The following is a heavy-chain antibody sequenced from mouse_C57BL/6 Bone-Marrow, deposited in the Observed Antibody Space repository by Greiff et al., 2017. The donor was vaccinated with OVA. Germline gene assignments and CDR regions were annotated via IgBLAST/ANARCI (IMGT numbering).Heavy chain of an antibody. V-gene: IGHV5-6*01. Sequence: VQLQQSGGDLVKPGGSLKLSCAASGFTFSSYGMSWVRQTPDKRLEWVATISSGGSYTYYPDSVKGRFTISRDNAKNTLYLQMSSLKSEDTAMYYCARRRGMDYWGQGTSVTVSS. CDR2: ISSGGSYT. CDR3: ARRRGMDY. CDR1: GFTFSSYG. J-gene: IGHJ4*01.